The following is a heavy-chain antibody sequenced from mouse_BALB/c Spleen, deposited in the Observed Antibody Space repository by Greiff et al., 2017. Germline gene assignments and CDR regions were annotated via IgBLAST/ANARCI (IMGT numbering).Heavy chain of an antibody. Sequence: EVKLVESGGGLVQPGGSLKLSCAASGFAFSSYDMSWVRQTPEKRLEWVAYISSGGGSTYYPDTVKGRFTISRDNAKNTLYLQMSSLKSEDTAMYYCARPREAMDYWGQGTSVTVSS. CDR3: ARPREAMDY. V-gene: IGHV5-12-1*01. CDR2: ISSGGGST. J-gene: IGHJ4*01. CDR1: GFAFSSYD.